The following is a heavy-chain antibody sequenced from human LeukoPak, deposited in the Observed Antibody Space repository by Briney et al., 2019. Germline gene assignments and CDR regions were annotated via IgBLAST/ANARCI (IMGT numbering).Heavy chain of an antibody. Sequence: SETLSLTCGVYGGSFSGYYWGWIRQPPGKGLEWIGEINHSGSTKYNPSLKSRVSISVDMSKNQFSLKLISVTAADTAVYYCAGCGVLSQLPPYYFDYWGQGTLVTVSS. V-gene: IGHV4-34*01. CDR3: AGCGVLSQLPPYYFDY. CDR1: GGSFSGYY. D-gene: IGHD2-2*01. CDR2: INHSGST. J-gene: IGHJ4*02.